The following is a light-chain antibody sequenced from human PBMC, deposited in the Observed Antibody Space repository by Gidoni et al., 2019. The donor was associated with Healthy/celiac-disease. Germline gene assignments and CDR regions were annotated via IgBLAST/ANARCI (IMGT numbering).Light chain of an antibody. J-gene: IGKJ3*01. V-gene: IGKV1-33*01. Sequence: DIQMTQSPSSLSASVGDRVTITCQASQDISNYLNWYQQKPGKAPKLLIYDASNLETGVPSRFSGSGSGTDFTFTISSLQPEDIATYYCQQYDNLRGAFTFGPXTKVDIK. CDR2: DAS. CDR1: QDISNY. CDR3: QQYDNLRGAFT.